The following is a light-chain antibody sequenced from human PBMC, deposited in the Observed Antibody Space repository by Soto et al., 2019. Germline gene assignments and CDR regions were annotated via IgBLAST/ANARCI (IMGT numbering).Light chain of an antibody. Sequence: QSVLTQPPSVSGAPGPRVIISCTGSRSNIGAGYDVHWYQQVPGTAPKLLIYGNNNRPSGVPDRFSGSKSGTSASLAITGLQAEDEADYYCQSYDNSLTSWVFGGGTKLTVL. CDR3: QSYDNSLTSWV. J-gene: IGLJ3*02. V-gene: IGLV1-40*01. CDR1: RSNIGAGYD. CDR2: GNN.